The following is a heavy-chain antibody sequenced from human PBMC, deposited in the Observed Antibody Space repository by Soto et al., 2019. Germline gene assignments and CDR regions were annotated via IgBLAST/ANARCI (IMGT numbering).Heavy chain of an antibody. CDR3: PGIAAGLGFTF. J-gene: IGHJ4*02. D-gene: IGHD6-13*01. CDR1: GFTFSSYV. V-gene: IGHV3-23*01. Sequence: EVQLLESGGGLVQPGGSLRLSCAASGFTFSSYVMSWVRQAPGKGLEWVSAISGSGGSTYYADSVKGRFTISRDNSKNTLYLQMNSLRAEDTAVYYCPGIAAGLGFTFWGQGTLVTVSS. CDR2: ISGSGGST.